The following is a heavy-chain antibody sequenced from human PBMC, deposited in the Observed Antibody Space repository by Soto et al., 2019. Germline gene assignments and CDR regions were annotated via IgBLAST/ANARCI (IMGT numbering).Heavy chain of an antibody. D-gene: IGHD2-21*01. CDR3: AKEMIASTLADFFDY. Sequence: EVQLLESGGGLIQPGGSLRLSCEASGFTFSNYGMTRVRLAPGKGLEWVSTISGSGGRTFYAAPVNGRFTISRDNSKNTLYLQMNSLRAEDTAVYYCAKEMIASTLADFFDYWGQGTLVTVSS. CDR2: ISGSGGRT. CDR1: GFTFSNYG. J-gene: IGHJ4*02. V-gene: IGHV3-23*01.